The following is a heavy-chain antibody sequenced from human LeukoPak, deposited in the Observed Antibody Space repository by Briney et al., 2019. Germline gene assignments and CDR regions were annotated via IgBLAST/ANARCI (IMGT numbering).Heavy chain of an antibody. J-gene: IGHJ4*02. CDR2: IKYSGST. V-gene: IGHV4-39*01. CDR3: ARLPFDYYGSGSYSYPSDPFSFDY. Sequence: PSETLSLTCTVSGGSISSSSYYWGWIRQPPGKGLEWIGSIKYSGSTYYNPSLKSRVTISVDTSKNQFSLKLSSVTAADTAVYYCARLPFDYYGSGSYSYPSDPFSFDYWGQGTLVTVSS. CDR1: GGSISSSSYY. D-gene: IGHD3-10*01.